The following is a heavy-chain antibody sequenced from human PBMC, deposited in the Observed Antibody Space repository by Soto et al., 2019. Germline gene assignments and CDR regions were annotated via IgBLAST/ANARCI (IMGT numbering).Heavy chain of an antibody. V-gene: IGHV4-39*01. Sequence: SETLSLTCNVSGGSIDRSNYYWDWLRQPPGKGLEWIGTTYYNGNAYYNPSLKSRVSMSVDTSKNQFSLKLVSVTAADTAVYYCARHFVALVIKGWRYRGQGTLVTVLL. D-gene: IGHD3-10*01. CDR3: ARHFVALVIKGWRY. CDR1: GGSIDRSNYY. CDR2: TYYNGNA. J-gene: IGHJ4*02.